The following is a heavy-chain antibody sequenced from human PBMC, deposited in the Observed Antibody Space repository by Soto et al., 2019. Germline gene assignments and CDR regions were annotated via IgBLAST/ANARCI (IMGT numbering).Heavy chain of an antibody. CDR3: ARDSAWFGELSLDY. J-gene: IGHJ4*02. CDR1: GGTFSSYT. D-gene: IGHD3-10*01. V-gene: IGHV1-69*08. Sequence: QVQLVQSGAEVKKPGSSVKVSCKASGGTFSSYTISWVRQAPGQGLEWMGRIIPILGIANYAQKFQGRVTITADKSTSTAYMELSSLRSEDTAVYYCARDSAWFGELSLDYWGQGTLVTVSS. CDR2: IIPILGIA.